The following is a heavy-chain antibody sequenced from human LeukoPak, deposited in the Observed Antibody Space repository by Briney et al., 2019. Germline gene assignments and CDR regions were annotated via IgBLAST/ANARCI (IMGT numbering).Heavy chain of an antibody. CDR1: GDSISRSSYY. CDR2: IYYTGST. J-gene: IGHJ4*02. CDR3: ARKVSSGWAPFDY. V-gene: IGHV4-39*01. Sequence: PSETLSLTCTVSGDSISRSSYYWGWLRQPPGKTLEWIGSIYYTGSTYYNPSLKSRLTISVDTSKNQFSLKLSSVTAADTAVYYCARKVSSGWAPFDYWGQGTLVSVSS. D-gene: IGHD6-19*01.